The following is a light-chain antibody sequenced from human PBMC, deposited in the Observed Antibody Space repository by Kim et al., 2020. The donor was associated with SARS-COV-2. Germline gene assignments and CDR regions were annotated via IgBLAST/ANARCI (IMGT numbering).Light chain of an antibody. J-gene: IGKJ1*01. CDR3: QQLNSYLWT. Sequence: IQLTQSPSSLSASVGDRVTITCRASQGISSYLAWYQQKPRKAPKLLIYAASTLQSGVPSRFSGSGSGTDFTLTISSLQPEDFATYYCQQLNSYLWTFGQGTKVDIK. CDR1: QGISSY. V-gene: IGKV1-9*01. CDR2: AAS.